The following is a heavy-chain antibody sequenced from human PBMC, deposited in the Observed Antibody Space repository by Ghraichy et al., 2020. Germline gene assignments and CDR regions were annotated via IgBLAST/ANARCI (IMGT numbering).Heavy chain of an antibody. CDR1: GFTFDDYA. V-gene: IGHV3-9*01. CDR2: ISWNSGSI. D-gene: IGHD1-1*01. CDR3: AKDSTPHYYYYGMDV. Sequence: LSLTCAASGFTFDDYAMHWVRQAPGKGLEWVSGISWNSGSIGYADSVKGRFTISRDNAKNSLYLQMNSLRAEDTALYYCAKDSTPHYYYYGMDVWGQGTTVTVSS. J-gene: IGHJ6*02.